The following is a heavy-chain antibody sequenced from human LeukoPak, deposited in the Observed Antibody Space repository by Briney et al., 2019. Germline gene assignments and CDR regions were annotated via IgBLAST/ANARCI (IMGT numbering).Heavy chain of an antibody. CDR3: ARDRGGAPADY. Sequence: GASVKVSCKASGYTFNSHPMHWVRQAPGQRLEWMGWINADNGNTRYSQKLQGRVTMTTDTSTSTAYMELRSLRSDDTAVYYCARDRGGAPADYWGQGTLVTVSS. J-gene: IGHJ4*02. CDR1: GYTFNSHP. D-gene: IGHD3-16*01. V-gene: IGHV1-3*01. CDR2: INADNGNT.